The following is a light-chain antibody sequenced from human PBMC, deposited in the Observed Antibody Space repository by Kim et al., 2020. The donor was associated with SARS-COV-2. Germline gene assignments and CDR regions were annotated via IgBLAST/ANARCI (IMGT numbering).Light chain of an antibody. Sequence: LSAGERATRSCRARWSVRGNQLAWYQQKRGQAPRLLIYGASSRAGGIPDRFSGSGSGSDFTLTISRLQPEDFAVYFCQQYVGSPYTFGQGTKLEI. CDR2: GAS. V-gene: IGKV3-20*01. CDR3: QQYVGSPYT. CDR1: WSVRGNQ. J-gene: IGKJ2*01.